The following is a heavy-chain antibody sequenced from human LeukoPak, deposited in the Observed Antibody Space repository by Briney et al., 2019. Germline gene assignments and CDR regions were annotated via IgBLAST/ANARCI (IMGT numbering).Heavy chain of an antibody. V-gene: IGHV1-46*01. CDR1: GYTFTSYY. D-gene: IGHD1-1*01. CDR3: ARDPNPYSVQLEHHTPNNWFDP. J-gene: IGHJ5*02. Sequence: ASVKVSCKASGYTFTSYYMHWVRQAPGQGLEWMGIINPSGGSTSYAQKFQGRVTMTTDTSTSTAYMELRSLRSDDTAVYYCARDPNPYSVQLEHHTPNNWFDPWGQGTLVTVSS. CDR2: INPSGGST.